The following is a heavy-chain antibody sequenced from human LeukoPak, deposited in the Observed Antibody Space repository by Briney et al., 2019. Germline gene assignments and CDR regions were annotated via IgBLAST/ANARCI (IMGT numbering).Heavy chain of an antibody. CDR1: GFTFSSYG. CDR3: AKDHGGIAM. CDR2: ISYDGSNK. Sequence: PGGSLRLSCAASGFTFSSYGMHWVRQAPGKGLEWVAVISYDGSNKYYADSVKGRFTISRDNSKNTLYLQMNSLRAEDTAVYYCAKDHGGIAMWGQGTMVTVSS. J-gene: IGHJ3*02. V-gene: IGHV3-30*18. D-gene: IGHD6-13*01.